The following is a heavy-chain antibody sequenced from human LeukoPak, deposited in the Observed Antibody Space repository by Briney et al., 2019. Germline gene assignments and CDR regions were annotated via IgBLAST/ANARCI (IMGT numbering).Heavy chain of an antibody. V-gene: IGHV3-30-3*01. D-gene: IGHD4-17*01. CDR3: ARETGSAVGSTDFDY. Sequence: GGSLRLSCAASGFTFSYYAMHWVRQAPGKGLEWVAVMSYDGSNKYYADSVKGRFTISRDNSKNTLYLQMNSLRAEDTAVYYCARETGSAVGSTDFDYWGQGTLVTVSS. J-gene: IGHJ4*02. CDR1: GFTFSYYA. CDR2: MSYDGSNK.